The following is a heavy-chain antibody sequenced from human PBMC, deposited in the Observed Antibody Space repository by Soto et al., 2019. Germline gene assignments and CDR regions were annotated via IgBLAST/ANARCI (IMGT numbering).Heavy chain of an antibody. D-gene: IGHD6-13*01. V-gene: IGHV1-3*05. Sequence: QVQLVQSGAEEKKPGASVKVSCKASGYTFTSYAMHWVRQAPGQRLEWMGWINAGNGNTKYSQKFQGRVTITRDTSASTAYMELSSLRSEDTAVYYCARDRQQLNCFEPWGQGTLVTVSS. CDR1: GYTFTSYA. CDR2: INAGNGNT. CDR3: ARDRQQLNCFEP. J-gene: IGHJ5*02.